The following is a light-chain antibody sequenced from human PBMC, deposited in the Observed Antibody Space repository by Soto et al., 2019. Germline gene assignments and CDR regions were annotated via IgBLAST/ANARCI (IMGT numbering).Light chain of an antibody. CDR2: GAS. V-gene: IGKV3-15*01. CDR3: QQYKNWHRT. Sequence: EVVMTQSPDSLSVSPGERATLSCRASQSVSSNLAWYQQKLGQAPRLLIYGASTRATGISARFSGSGSGTEFTLTISSLQYEDFAIYYCQQYKNWHRTLGQGTKVDIK. J-gene: IGKJ1*01. CDR1: QSVSSN.